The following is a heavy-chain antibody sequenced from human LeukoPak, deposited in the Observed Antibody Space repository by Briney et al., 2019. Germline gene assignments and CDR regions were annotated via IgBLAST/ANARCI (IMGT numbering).Heavy chain of an antibody. CDR2: ISPGGEIT. V-gene: IGHV3-21*01. J-gene: IGHJ5*02. Sequence: GGTLRLSCAASGFTFSIYGMNWVRQAPGKGLEWVSGISPGGEITYYADSVKGRFTISRDNAKNSLYLQMNSLRAEDTAVYYCARDGGGYRFYNWFDPWGQGTLVTVSS. CDR1: GFTFSIYG. CDR3: ARDGGGYRFYNWFDP. D-gene: IGHD5-12*01.